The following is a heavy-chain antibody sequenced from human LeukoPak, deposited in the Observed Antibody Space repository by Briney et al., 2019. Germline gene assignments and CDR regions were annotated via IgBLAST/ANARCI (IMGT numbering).Heavy chain of an antibody. J-gene: IGHJ4*02. CDR3: ARAGTYYYDSSGYSYFDY. CDR2: IIPIFGTA. Sequence: ASVKVSCKASGGTFSSYAISWVRQAPGQGLEWMGGIIPIFGTADYAQKFQGRVTITADESTSTAYMDLSSLRSEDTAVYYCARAGTYYYDSSGYSYFDYWGQGTLVTVSS. CDR1: GGTFSSYA. D-gene: IGHD3-22*01. V-gene: IGHV1-69*13.